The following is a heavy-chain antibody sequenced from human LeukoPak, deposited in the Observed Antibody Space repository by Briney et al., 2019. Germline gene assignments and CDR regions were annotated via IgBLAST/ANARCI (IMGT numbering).Heavy chain of an antibody. CDR3: ARDLHYYDSSAYHPVSY. V-gene: IGHV3-21*01. Sequence: SGRSLRLSCEASGFTFSSYTMNWVRQAPGKGLEWVSSISYGGSYIYYADSVKGRFTISRDNAKNSLYLQMNSLRAEDTAVYYCARDLHYYDSSAYHPVSYWGQGTLVTVSS. J-gene: IGHJ4*02. D-gene: IGHD3-22*01. CDR1: GFTFSSYT. CDR2: ISYGGSYI.